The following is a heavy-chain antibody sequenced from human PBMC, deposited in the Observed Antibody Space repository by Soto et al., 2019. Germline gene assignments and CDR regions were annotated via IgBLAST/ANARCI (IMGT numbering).Heavy chain of an antibody. Sequence: ASVKVSCKASGYTFTSYGISWVRQAPGQGLEWMGWISAYNGNTNYAQKLQGRVTMTTDTSTSTAYMELRSLRSDDTAVYYCATEPLGGYSSGWSYSDYWGKGTMVNVSA. CDR1: GYTFTSYG. D-gene: IGHD6-19*01. J-gene: IGHJ4*02. CDR3: ATEPLGGYSSGWSYSDY. V-gene: IGHV1-18*01. CDR2: ISAYNGNT.